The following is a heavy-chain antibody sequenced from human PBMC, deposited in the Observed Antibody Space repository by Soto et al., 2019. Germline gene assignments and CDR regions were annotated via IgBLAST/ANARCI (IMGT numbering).Heavy chain of an antibody. J-gene: IGHJ4*02. CDR3: ARGGPDASIDY. Sequence: SETLSLTCTVSGGSISSYYWSWIRQPPGKGLEWIGYIYYSGSTNYNPSLKSRVTISVDTSKNQFSLKLSSVTAADTAVYYCARGGPDASIDYWGQGTLVTVSS. D-gene: IGHD1-26*01. CDR1: GGSISSYY. CDR2: IYYSGST. V-gene: IGHV4-59*01.